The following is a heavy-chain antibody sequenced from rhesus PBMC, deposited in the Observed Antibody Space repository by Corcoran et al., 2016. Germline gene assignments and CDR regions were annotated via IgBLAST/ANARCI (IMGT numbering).Heavy chain of an antibody. Sequence: QVQLKESGPGLVKPSETLSLTCAVPGYPISSGYGWSWIRQPPGKGLEWIGYIGGRSGSTNYNPSLKSRVTFSIDTSKNQFSLKLSSVTAADTAVYYCARESTAAGFDYWGQGVLVTVSS. D-gene: IGHD4-29*01. V-gene: IGHV4-127*01. CDR3: ARESTAAGFDY. CDR1: GYPISSGYG. CDR2: IGGRSGST. J-gene: IGHJ4*01.